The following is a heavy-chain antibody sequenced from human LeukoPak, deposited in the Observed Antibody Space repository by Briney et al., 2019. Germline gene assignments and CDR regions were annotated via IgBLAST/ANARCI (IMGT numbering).Heavy chain of an antibody. CDR1: GYTFTVYY. V-gene: IGHV1-2*02. Sequence: ASVTVSCKASGYTFTVYYMHWVRQAPGQGLEWMGWINPNSGGTNYAQKFQGRVTMTRDTSISTAYMELSRLRSDDTAVYYCAVIKSGYYYYGMDVWGQGTTVTVSS. D-gene: IGHD3-10*01. CDR3: AVIKSGYYYYGMDV. J-gene: IGHJ6*02. CDR2: INPNSGGT.